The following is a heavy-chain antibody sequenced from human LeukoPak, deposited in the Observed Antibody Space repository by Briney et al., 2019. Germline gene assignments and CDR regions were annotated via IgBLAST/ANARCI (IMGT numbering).Heavy chain of an antibody. J-gene: IGHJ4*02. CDR2: IYTSGST. Sequence: SETLSLTCTVSGGSISSYYWSWIRQPAGQGLGLIGRIYTSGSTNYNPSLKIRVTISVYTSKNQFSLNLSSVSAADTAVYYCARATVYYGSAYYIDYWGQGTLVTVSS. V-gene: IGHV4-4*07. D-gene: IGHD3-10*01. CDR3: ARATVYYGSAYYIDY. CDR1: GGSISSYY.